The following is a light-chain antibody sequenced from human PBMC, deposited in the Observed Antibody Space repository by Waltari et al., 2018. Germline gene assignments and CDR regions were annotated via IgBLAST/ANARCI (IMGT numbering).Light chain of an antibody. Sequence: EIMLPQSPGTLSLSPGERATLSCRASQNINKYLAWYQHKPGQAPRLLSYDASSRATGIPDRFSGSGSGTDFSLTISRLEPEDFAVYYCQKYGSLPATFGQGTKVEIK. J-gene: IGKJ1*01. CDR1: QNINKY. V-gene: IGKV3-20*01. CDR3: QKYGSLPAT. CDR2: DAS.